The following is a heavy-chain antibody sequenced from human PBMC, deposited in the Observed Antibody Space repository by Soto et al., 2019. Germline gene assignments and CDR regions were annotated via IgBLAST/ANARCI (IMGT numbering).Heavy chain of an antibody. CDR3: AKDQASGQGSFDS. Sequence: GGSLRLSCAASGFTFSSYWMHWVRQAPGKGLVWVSRINSDGSNQYYADSVKGRFTISRDNSKNTLFLQMNSLRADDTAVYYCAKDQASGQGSFDSWGQGTLVTVSS. J-gene: IGHJ4*02. V-gene: IGHV3-74*01. D-gene: IGHD2-15*01. CDR2: INSDGSNQ. CDR1: GFTFSSYW.